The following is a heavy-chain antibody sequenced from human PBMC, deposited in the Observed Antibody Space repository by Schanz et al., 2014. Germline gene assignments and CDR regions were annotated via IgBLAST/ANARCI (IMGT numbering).Heavy chain of an antibody. V-gene: IGHV1-69*02. CDR3: AKHVRSLTGNDY. CDR2: IIPILGIA. J-gene: IGHJ4*02. Sequence: QVQLVQSGAEVKKPGSSMKVSCKASGGTFNSYTINWVRQAPGQGLEWMGRIIPILGIANYAQKFQGRVTMTADTSTSTAYMDLRSLRSDDTAVYYCAKHVRSLTGNDYWGQGTLVTVSS. D-gene: IGHD3-9*01. CDR1: GGTFNSYT.